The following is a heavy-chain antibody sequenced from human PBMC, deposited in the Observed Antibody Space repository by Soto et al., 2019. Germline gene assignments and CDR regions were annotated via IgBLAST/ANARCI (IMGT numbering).Heavy chain of an antibody. J-gene: IGHJ3*01. CDR3: ARESGGSYGAYDL. V-gene: IGHV4-59*01. Sequence: QVQLQESGPGLVKPSETLSLTCNVFGGSIRGYYWSWVRRPPGKGLEWIGYVYNSGSTTYSPSFKSRATMSADPSSNQFSLKLPSVTAAGTAVYYCARESGGSYGAYDLWGQGTMVTVS. CDR2: VYNSGST. D-gene: IGHD1-26*01. CDR1: GGSIRGYY.